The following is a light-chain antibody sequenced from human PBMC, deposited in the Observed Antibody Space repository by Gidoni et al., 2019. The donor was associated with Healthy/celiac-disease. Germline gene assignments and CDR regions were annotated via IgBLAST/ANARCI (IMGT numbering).Light chain of an antibody. CDR3: QQLNSYPIT. Sequence: DLQFTQSPSFLSASVGDRVTITCRASQGISSYLAWYQQKPGKAPKLLIYAASTLQSGVPSRFSGSGSGTEFTLTISSLQPEDFATYYCQQLNSYPITFGQGTRLEIK. J-gene: IGKJ5*01. CDR1: QGISSY. V-gene: IGKV1-9*01. CDR2: AAS.